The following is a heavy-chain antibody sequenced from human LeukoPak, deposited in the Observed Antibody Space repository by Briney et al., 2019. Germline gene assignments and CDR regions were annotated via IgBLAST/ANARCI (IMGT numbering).Heavy chain of an antibody. CDR3: ARGQKYRSGYTVTELGSGYFDY. J-gene: IGHJ4*02. CDR1: GFTFSSYC. Sequence: WGSLRLSCAASGFTFSSYCMSWVRQGPGKGLEWMGEIYHSGGTNYHPSLKSRVTISVDTSKNQFSLRLSSVTAADTAVYYCARGQKYRSGYTVTELGSGYFDYWGQGTLVTVSS. V-gene: IGHV4-34*01. CDR2: IYHSGGT. D-gene: IGHD5-18*01.